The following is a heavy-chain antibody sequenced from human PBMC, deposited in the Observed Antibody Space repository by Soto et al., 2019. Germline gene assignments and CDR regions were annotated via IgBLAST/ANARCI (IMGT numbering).Heavy chain of an antibody. CDR3: ARGRGSSWYVDYYYYGMDV. D-gene: IGHD6-13*01. V-gene: IGHV4-39*01. Sequence: TSETLSLTCTVSGGSISTSSYYCGRILQAPGKGLEWIGSIYYSGSTYYKPSLKSRVTISVDTSKNQFSLKLSSVTAADTAVYYCARGRGSSWYVDYYYYGMDVWGQGTTVT. CDR1: GGSISTSSYY. CDR2: IYYSGST. J-gene: IGHJ6*02.